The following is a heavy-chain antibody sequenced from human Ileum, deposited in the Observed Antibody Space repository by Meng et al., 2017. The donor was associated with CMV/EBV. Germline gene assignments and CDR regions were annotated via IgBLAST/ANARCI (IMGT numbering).Heavy chain of an antibody. CDR1: GFTFRSYW. J-gene: IGHJ6*02. D-gene: IGHD1/OR15-1a*01. CDR2: INSDGTTT. V-gene: IGHV3-74*01. CDR3: ARGNNYAMDV. Sequence: GESLKISCAVPGFTFRSYWMHWVRQAPGQGLVWVSRINSDGTTTKYADSVKGRFTISRDNAENTLYLQMNTLRAEDTAVYYCARGNNYAMDVWGQGTTVTVSS.